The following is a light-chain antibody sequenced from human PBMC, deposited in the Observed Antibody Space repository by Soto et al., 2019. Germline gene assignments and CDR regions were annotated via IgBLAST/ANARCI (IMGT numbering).Light chain of an antibody. CDR1: QSVLYSSNNKNY. CDR2: WAS. V-gene: IGKV4-1*01. CDR3: QQDDSTPLT. Sequence: DIVMTQSPDSLAVSLGERATINCKSSQSVLYSSNNKNYLAWYQQKPGQPPKLLIYWASTRESGVPDRFSGSGSGTDFTLTISSLQAEDVAVSYCQQDDSTPLTFGGGTKVEIK. J-gene: IGKJ4*01.